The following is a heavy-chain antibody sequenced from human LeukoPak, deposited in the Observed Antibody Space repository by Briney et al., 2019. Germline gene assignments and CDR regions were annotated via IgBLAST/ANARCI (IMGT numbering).Heavy chain of an antibody. D-gene: IGHD6-19*01. Sequence: GGSLRLSCAASGFTFSNYWMSWARQAPGKGLEWVANIKQDGSEKYYVDSVKGRFTISRDNAKNSLYLQMNSLRAEDTAVYYCARVEWGSGWYVDDYWGQGTLVTVSS. V-gene: IGHV3-7*01. J-gene: IGHJ4*02. CDR1: GFTFSNYW. CDR2: IKQDGSEK. CDR3: ARVEWGSGWYVDDY.